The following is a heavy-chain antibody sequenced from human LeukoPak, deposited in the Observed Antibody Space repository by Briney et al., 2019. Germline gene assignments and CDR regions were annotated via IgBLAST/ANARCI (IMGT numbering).Heavy chain of an antibody. CDR1: GFSVRSNY. Sequence: GGSLRLSCAASGFSVRSNYMSWVRQSPRKRLEWVSIMYSGGSTDYADSVKGRFIISRDHSKNTLYLQMNSLRAEDTAVYYCARDRYCSGGSCYGDAFDLWGQGTMVTVSS. J-gene: IGHJ3*01. D-gene: IGHD2-15*01. CDR2: MYSGGST. CDR3: ARDRYCSGGSCYGDAFDL. V-gene: IGHV3-53*01.